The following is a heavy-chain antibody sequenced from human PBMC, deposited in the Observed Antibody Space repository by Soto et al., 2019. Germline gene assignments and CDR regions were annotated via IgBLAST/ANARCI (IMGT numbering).Heavy chain of an antibody. CDR1: GYTFTSYG. Sequence: QVQLVQSGAEVKKPGASVKVSCKASGYTFTSYGISWVRQAPGQGLEWMGWISAYNGNTNYAQKLQGRVTMTTDTSTSTAYMELRSLRSDDTAVYYCARAYYDILTGYPDSWFDPWGQGTLVTVSS. D-gene: IGHD3-9*01. CDR2: ISAYNGNT. J-gene: IGHJ5*02. CDR3: ARAYYDILTGYPDSWFDP. V-gene: IGHV1-18*01.